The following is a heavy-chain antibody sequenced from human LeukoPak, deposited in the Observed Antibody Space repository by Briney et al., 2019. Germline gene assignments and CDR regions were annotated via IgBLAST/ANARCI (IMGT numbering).Heavy chain of an antibody. CDR3: ARDPPHYYGSGRAGDY. CDR1: GYTFTGYY. CDR2: INPNSGGT. V-gene: IGHV1-2*02. Sequence: ASVKVSCKASGYTFTGYYMHWVRQAPGQGLEWMGWINPNSGGTNYAQKFQGRVTMTRDTSISTAYMELSRLRSDDTAVYYCARDPPHYYGSGRAGDYWGQGTLVTVSP. J-gene: IGHJ4*02. D-gene: IGHD3-10*01.